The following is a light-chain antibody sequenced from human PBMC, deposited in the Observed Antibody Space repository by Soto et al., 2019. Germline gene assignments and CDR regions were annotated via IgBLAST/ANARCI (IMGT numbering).Light chain of an antibody. CDR2: GTS. CDR3: LQYHNLWA. V-gene: IGKV3-20*01. CDR1: QSVSTSH. J-gene: IGKJ1*01. Sequence: EFVLTQSPGTVSLSPGERATLSCRASQSVSTSHLAWYQQKPGQAPRLLIFGTSTRAPGTPDRFSGSGSGTDFTLTISGLEPEDFAVYSCLQYHNLWAFGQGTKVEIK.